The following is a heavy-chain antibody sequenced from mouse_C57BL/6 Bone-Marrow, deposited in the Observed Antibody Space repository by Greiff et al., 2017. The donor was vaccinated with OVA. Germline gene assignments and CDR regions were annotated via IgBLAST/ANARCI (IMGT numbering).Heavy chain of an antibody. V-gene: IGHV1-69*01. CDR2: IDPSDSYT. CDR3: ASLLLDY. J-gene: IGHJ2*01. Sequence: QVQLQQSGAELVMPGASVKLSCKASGYTFTSYWMHWVKQRPGQGLEWIGEIDPSDSYTNYNQKFKGKSTLTVDKPSSTAYMQLSSLTSEDSAVYYCASLLLDYWGQGTTLTVSS. CDR1: GYTFTSYW. D-gene: IGHD1-1*01.